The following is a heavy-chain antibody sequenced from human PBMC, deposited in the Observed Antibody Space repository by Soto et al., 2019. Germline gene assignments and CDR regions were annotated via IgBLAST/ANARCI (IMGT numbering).Heavy chain of an antibody. CDR1: KFTFSNYA. D-gene: IGHD2-8*01. CDR3: AREPAPHLGYCIDGICYHEY. J-gene: IGHJ4*02. Sequence: GGSLRLSCAASKFTFSNYAMSCVRQIPGKGLEWVSAISSSGDITYYADSVNGRFTISIDNSKNTLYLQMNSRRAEDTAVYYYAREPAPHLGYCIDGICYHEYWGQGTLVTVSS. V-gene: IGHV3-23*01. CDR2: ISSSGDIT.